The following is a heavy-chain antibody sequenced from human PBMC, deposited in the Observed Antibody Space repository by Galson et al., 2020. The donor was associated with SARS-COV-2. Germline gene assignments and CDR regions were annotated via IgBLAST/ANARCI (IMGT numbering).Heavy chain of an antibody. J-gene: IGHJ5*02. CDR3: AREGHPGIAVAGNGLGWFDP. Sequence: SQTLSLTCAISGDSVSSNSAAWNWIRQSPSRGLEWLGRTYYRSKWYNDYAVSVKSRITINPDTSKNQFSLQLNSVTPEDTAVYYCAREGHPGIAVAGNGLGWFDPWGQGTLVTVSS. CDR1: GDSVSSNSAA. D-gene: IGHD6-19*01. CDR2: TYYRSKWYN. V-gene: IGHV6-1*01.